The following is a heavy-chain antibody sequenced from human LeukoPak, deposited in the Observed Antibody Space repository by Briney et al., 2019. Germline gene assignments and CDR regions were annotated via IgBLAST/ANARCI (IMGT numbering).Heavy chain of an antibody. D-gene: IGHD3-22*01. Sequence: SETLSLTCTVWVGFMSRYYWSWIRQPAGKGLEWIGRIYTSGSTNYNPSLKSRVTISVDKYKNQFSLKLSSVTAADTAVYYCAGDSSGYLGAFDIWGQGTMVTVSS. CDR3: AGDSSGYLGAFDI. J-gene: IGHJ3*02. CDR1: VGFMSRYY. CDR2: IYTSGST. V-gene: IGHV4-4*07.